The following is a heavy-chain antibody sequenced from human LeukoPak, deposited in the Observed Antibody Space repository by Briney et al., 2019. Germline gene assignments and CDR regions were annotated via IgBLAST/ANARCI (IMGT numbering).Heavy chain of an antibody. J-gene: IGHJ4*02. CDR3: ARPYQAGTDS. V-gene: IGHV3-21*01. Sequence: EGSLRLSCAASGFTFSSYSMNWVRQAPGKGLEWVSSISTSSSYIYYADSVKGRFTISRDNAKNSLYLQMNSLRPEDTAVYYCARPYQAGTDSWGQGTLVTVSS. D-gene: IGHD1-1*01. CDR2: ISTSSSYI. CDR1: GFTFSSYS.